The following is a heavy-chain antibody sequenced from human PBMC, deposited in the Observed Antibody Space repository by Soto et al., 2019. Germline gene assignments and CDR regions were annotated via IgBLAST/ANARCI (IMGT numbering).Heavy chain of an antibody. D-gene: IGHD3-22*01. J-gene: IGHJ3*02. V-gene: IGHV5-51*01. Sequence: EVQLVQSGAEVKKPGESRKISCKGSGYSFTSYWIGWVRQMPGKGLEWMGIIYPGDSDTRYSPSFQGQVTISADKSISTAYLQWSSLKASDTAMYYCARLYYYDSSGYYYRAFDIWGQGTMVTVSS. CDR1: GYSFTSYW. CDR2: IYPGDSDT. CDR3: ARLYYYDSSGYYYRAFDI.